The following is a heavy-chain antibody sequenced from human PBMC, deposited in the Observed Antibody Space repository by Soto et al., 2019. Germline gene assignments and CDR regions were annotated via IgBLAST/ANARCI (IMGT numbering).Heavy chain of an antibody. Sequence: QVQLEQSGTEVRKPGASVKVSCKASGYTFSSYGIAWVRQAPGQGLEWMAWISAYNGNTNYAQKVHVRHTVTTGKSASTTYMELRSLKSDDTAVYYCARSDYNRGWYDFWGQGTLLTVSS. CDR3: ARSDYNRGWYDF. CDR1: GYTFSSYG. V-gene: IGHV1-18*01. D-gene: IGHD4-4*01. J-gene: IGHJ5*01. CDR2: ISAYNGNT.